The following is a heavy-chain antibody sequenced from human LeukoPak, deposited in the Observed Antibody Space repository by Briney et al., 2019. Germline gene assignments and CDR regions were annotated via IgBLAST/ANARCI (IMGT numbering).Heavy chain of an antibody. CDR1: GFTFSSYA. CDR2: ITGSSGIT. V-gene: IGHV3-23*01. CDR3: AKDRGFIAAAGSDY. Sequence: GGSLRLSCAASGFTFSSYAMSWVRQAPGKGLEWVSAITGSSGITNYADSVKGRFTISRDDSKNTLYLQMNSLRAEDTAVYYCAKDRGFIAAAGSDYWGQGTLVTVSS. J-gene: IGHJ4*02. D-gene: IGHD6-13*01.